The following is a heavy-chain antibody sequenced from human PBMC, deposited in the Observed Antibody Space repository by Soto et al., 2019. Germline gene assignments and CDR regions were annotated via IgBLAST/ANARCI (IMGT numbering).Heavy chain of an antibody. V-gene: IGHV3-11*01. Sequence: GSLRLSFAASGFTFSDYYMIWILQAPGNGLEWVSYISSSGSTIYYADSVKDRFTISRDNAKHSLYLQMNSLRAEDTAVYYCARVTMSNSYGLYYFDDWGQGTLVTVSS. D-gene: IGHD5-18*01. CDR2: ISSSGSTI. CDR3: ARVTMSNSYGLYYFDD. CDR1: GFTFSDYY. J-gene: IGHJ4*02.